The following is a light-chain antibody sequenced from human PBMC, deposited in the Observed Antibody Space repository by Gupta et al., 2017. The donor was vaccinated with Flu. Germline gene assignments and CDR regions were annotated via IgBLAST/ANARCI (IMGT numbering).Light chain of an antibody. J-gene: IGLJ3*02. CDR3: QVWDSSSDHRV. V-gene: IGLV3-21*02. CDR1: NIGSKS. CDR2: DDS. Sequence: SSVLTQPPSVPVAPGQTASITCGGNNIGSKSVYWYQQKPGQAPVLVGYDDSDRPSGIPERFSGSNSDTTATLTISRVEAEDEADFYCQVWDSSSDHRVFGGGTKLTVL.